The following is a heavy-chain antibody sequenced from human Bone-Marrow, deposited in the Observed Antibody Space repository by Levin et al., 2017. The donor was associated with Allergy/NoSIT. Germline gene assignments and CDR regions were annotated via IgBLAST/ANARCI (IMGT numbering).Heavy chain of an antibody. Sequence: PGGSLRLSCAASGFTFSSYSMNWVRQAPGKGLEWVSSISSSSSYIYYADSVKGRFTISRDNAKNSLYLQMNSLRAEDTAVYYCARDGGKAAAGTRIGIILWFDPWGQGTLVTVSS. CDR2: ISSSSSYI. CDR1: GFTFSSYS. J-gene: IGHJ5*02. CDR3: ARDGGKAAAGTRIGIILWFDP. V-gene: IGHV3-21*01. D-gene: IGHD6-13*01.